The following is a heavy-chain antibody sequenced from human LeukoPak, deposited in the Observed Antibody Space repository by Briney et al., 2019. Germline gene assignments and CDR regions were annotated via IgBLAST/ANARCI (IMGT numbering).Heavy chain of an antibody. V-gene: IGHV1-8*03. D-gene: IGHD3-10*01. Sequence: ASVKVSCEAYGYTFTSYDINWVRQATGQWLEWMGWMNPNSGNTGYAQKFQGRVTITRNTSISTAYMELSSLRSEDTAVYYCAAGRVGFGAYMDVWGKGTTVTVSS. CDR2: MNPNSGNT. CDR1: GYTFTSYD. J-gene: IGHJ6*03. CDR3: AAGRVGFGAYMDV.